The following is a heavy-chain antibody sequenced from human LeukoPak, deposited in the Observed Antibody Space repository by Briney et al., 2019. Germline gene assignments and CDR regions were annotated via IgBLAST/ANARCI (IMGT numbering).Heavy chain of an antibody. V-gene: IGHV3-7*01. Sequence: PGGSLRLSCAASGFTFSSHWMNWVRQAPWKGLEWVANINQDGSQKYYVDSVKGRFTISRDNAKNSLYLQMNSLRAEDTAVYYCARDPDDIAGVNFDYWGQGALVTVSS. J-gene: IGHJ4*02. CDR1: GFTFSSHW. CDR2: INQDGSQK. D-gene: IGHD1-26*01. CDR3: ARDPDDIAGVNFDY.